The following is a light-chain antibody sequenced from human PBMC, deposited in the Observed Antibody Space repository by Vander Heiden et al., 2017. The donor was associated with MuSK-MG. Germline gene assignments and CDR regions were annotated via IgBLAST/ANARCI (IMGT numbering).Light chain of an antibody. CDR1: QGISNY. CDR2: AAS. CDR3: QKYNSAPRT. V-gene: IGKV1-27*01. J-gene: IGKJ1*01. Sequence: DIQMTQSPSSLSASVGDRVTITCRARQGISNYLAWYQQKPGKVPKLLIYAASTLQSGVPSRFSGSGSGTDFTLTISSLQPEDVATYYCQKYNSAPRTFGQGTKVXIK.